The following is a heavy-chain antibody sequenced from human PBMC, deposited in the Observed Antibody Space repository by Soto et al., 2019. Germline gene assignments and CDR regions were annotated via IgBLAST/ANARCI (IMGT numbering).Heavy chain of an antibody. D-gene: IGHD3-16*01. CDR3: ATEISLGAPR. J-gene: IGHJ4*02. V-gene: IGHV3-15*01. CDR1: GFTFGHVW. CDR2: IKSKTDGGTS. Sequence: GGSLRLSCAASGFTFGHVWISWVRQAPGKGLEWVGRIKSKTDGGTSDYAAPVKGRFTISRDDSKNTLYLQMNSLKAEDTAVYYCATEISLGAPRGGKGSLVTVSS.